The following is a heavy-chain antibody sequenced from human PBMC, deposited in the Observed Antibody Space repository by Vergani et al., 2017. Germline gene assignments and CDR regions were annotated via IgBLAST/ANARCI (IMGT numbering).Heavy chain of an antibody. D-gene: IGHD5-12*01. CDR2: ISPYNGHP. CDR3: ARGGGYSGYGWTSWFDP. CDR1: GYTFRNYR. V-gene: IGHV1-18*01. J-gene: IGHJ5*02. Sequence: QVQLVQSGAEVKKPGASVKVSCKASGYTFRNYRITWVRQASGQGLEWLGWISPYNGHPKYAQKLQDRVTMITDTSTTTAYIEVRGLRSDDTAVYYCARGGGYSGYGWTSWFDPWGQGTLVTVSS.